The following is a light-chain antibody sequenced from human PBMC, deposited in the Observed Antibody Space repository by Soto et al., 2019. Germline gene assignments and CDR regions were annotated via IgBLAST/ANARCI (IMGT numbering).Light chain of an antibody. CDR3: HQYGSSPWT. CDR2: DAS. V-gene: IGKV3-20*01. J-gene: IGKJ1*01. CDR1: QSVSSSY. Sequence: EIVLTQSPGTLSLSPGERATLSCRASQSVSSSYLAWYQQKPGQAPRLLIYDASSRATGIPDRFSGSGSETDFTLTSSRLEPEDFAVYSCHQYGSSPWTFGQGTKVEIK.